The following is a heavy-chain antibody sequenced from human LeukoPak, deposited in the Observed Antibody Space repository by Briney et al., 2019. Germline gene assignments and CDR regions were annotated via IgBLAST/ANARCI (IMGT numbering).Heavy chain of an antibody. J-gene: IGHJ6*03. V-gene: IGHV1-18*01. CDR3: ARLFGELLLPSDHFYYMDV. CDR2: ISAYNGNT. Sequence: ASVKVSCKASGYTFTSYGISWVRQAPGQGLEWMGWISAYNGNTNYAQKLQGRVTMTTGTSTSTAYMELRSLRSDDTAVYYCARLFGELLLPSDHFYYMDVWGKGTAVTVSS. CDR1: GYTFTSYG. D-gene: IGHD3-10*02.